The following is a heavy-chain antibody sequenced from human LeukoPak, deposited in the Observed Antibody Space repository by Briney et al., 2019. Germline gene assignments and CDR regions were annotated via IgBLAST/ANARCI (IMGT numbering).Heavy chain of an antibody. CDR1: GGSISSNA. CDR3: ARQDRSGSLTAD. V-gene: IGHV4-59*08. Sequence: PSETLSLTCTVSGGSISSNAWTWVRQPPGNELEWIGYISYSGSTTYNPSLKSRATMSVDTSKNQFSLKVTSVTAADTAVYYCARQDRSGSLTADWGQGTLVTVSS. CDR2: ISYSGST. J-gene: IGHJ4*02. D-gene: IGHD3-22*01.